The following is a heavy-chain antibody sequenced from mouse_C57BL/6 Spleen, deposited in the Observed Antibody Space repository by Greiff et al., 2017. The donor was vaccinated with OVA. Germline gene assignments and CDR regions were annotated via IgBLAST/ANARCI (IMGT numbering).Heavy chain of an antibody. CDR3: ARRYYGSSYRDFDY. CDR1: GYTFTSYW. CDR2: IYPSDSET. J-gene: IGHJ2*01. V-gene: IGHV1-61*01. Sequence: VQLQQPGAELVRPGSSVKLSCKASGYTFTSYWMDWVKQRPGQGLEWIGNIYPSDSETHYNQKFKDKATLTVDKSSSTAYMQLSSLTSEDSAVYYCARRYYGSSYRDFDYWGQGTTLTVSS. D-gene: IGHD1-1*01.